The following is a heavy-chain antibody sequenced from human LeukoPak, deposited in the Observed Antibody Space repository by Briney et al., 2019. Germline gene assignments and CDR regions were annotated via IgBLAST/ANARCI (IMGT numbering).Heavy chain of an antibody. D-gene: IGHD6-13*01. V-gene: IGHV3-7*01. CDR3: ARDSAGNDY. CDR1: GFTFSTYW. J-gene: IGHJ4*02. Sequence: GGSLRLSCAASGFTFSTYWMSWVRQAPGKGLEGVANIKEDGSEKYYVDSVKGRFTVSRDNAKNSLYLQMNSLRAEDTAMYYCARDSAGNDYWGQGTLVTVSS. CDR2: IKEDGSEK.